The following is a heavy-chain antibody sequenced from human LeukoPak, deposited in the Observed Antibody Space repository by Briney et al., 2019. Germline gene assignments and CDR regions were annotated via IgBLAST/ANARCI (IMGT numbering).Heavy chain of an antibody. Sequence: PSETLSLTCTVSGGSISSSSCYWGWIRQPPGKGLEWIGSIYYSGRTNYNPSLKSRVTISVDTSKNQFSLRLSSVTAADTAVYYCARLRGAFDYWGQGTLVTVSS. V-gene: IGHV4-39*07. CDR2: IYYSGRT. J-gene: IGHJ4*02. CDR3: ARLRGAFDY. CDR1: GGSISSSSCY. D-gene: IGHD3-16*01.